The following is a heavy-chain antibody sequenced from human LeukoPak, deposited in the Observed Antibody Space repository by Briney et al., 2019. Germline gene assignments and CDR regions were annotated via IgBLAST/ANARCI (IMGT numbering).Heavy chain of an antibody. CDR2: ISGSGGSI. D-gene: IGHD2-21*02. V-gene: IGHV3-23*01. Sequence: PGGSLRLSCAASGFTFSSLTMTWVRQAPGKGLEWVSAISGSGGSIYYADSVKGRFTISRDNSKNTLYLQMNSLRAEDTALYYCAKERAYCGRGCYYLLDYWGQGTLVTVSS. CDR3: AKERAYCGRGCYYLLDY. CDR1: GFTFSSLT. J-gene: IGHJ4*02.